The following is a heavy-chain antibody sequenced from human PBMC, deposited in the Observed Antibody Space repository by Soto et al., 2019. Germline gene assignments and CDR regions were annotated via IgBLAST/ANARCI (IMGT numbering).Heavy chain of an antibody. J-gene: IGHJ4*02. CDR3: AREYTEGYSNYFFDY. CDR2: ISSNGGST. V-gene: IGHV3-64*01. CDR1: GFTFSSYA. D-gene: IGHD4-4*01. Sequence: GGSLRLSCAASGFTFSSYAMHWVRQAPGKGLEYVSAISSNGGSTYYANSVKGRFTISRDNSKNTLYLQMGSLRAEDMAVYYCAREYTEGYSNYFFDYWGQGTLVTVSS.